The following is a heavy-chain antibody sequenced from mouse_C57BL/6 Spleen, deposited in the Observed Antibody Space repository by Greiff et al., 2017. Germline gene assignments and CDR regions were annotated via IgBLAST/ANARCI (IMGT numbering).Heavy chain of an antibody. CDR3: TRGGRLDGTGYDAMDY. V-gene: IGHV5-9-1*02. J-gene: IGHJ4*01. CDR1: GFTFSSYA. Sequence: EVMLVESGEGLVKPGGSLKLSCAASGFTFSSYAMSWVRQTPEKRLEWVAYISSGGDYIYYADTVKGRFTISRDNARNTLYLQMSSLKSEDTAMYYCTRGGRLDGTGYDAMDYWGQGTSVTVSS. D-gene: IGHD4-1*01. CDR2: ISSGGDYI.